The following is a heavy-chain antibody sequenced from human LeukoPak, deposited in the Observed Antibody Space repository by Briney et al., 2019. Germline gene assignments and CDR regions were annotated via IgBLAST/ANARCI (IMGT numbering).Heavy chain of an antibody. CDR2: ISAYNGNT. V-gene: IGHV1-18*01. J-gene: IGHJ6*03. CDR1: GYTFTSYG. Sequence: GASVKVSCKASGYTFTSYGISWVRQAPGQGLEWMGWISAYNGNTNYAQKLQGRVTMTTDTSTSTAYTELRSLRSDDTAVYYCARVGGFGDYYDSSGYPYMDVWGKGTTVTVSS. CDR3: ARVGGFGDYYDSSGYPYMDV. D-gene: IGHD3-22*01.